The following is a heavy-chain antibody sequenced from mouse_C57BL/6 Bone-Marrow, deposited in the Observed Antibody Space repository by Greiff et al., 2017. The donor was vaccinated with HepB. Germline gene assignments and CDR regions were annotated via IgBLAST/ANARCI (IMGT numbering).Heavy chain of an antibody. J-gene: IGHJ3*01. CDR3: ARTSIYDGYTWFAY. CDR1: GYTFTDHT. Sequence: QVQLQQSDAELVKPGASVKISCKVSGYTFTDHTIHWMQQRPEQGLEWIGYIYPRDGSTKYNEKFKGKSTLTADKSSSTAYMQLNSLTSEDSAVYFCARTSIYDGYTWFAYWGQGTLVTVSA. CDR2: IYPRDGST. V-gene: IGHV1-78*01. D-gene: IGHD2-2*01.